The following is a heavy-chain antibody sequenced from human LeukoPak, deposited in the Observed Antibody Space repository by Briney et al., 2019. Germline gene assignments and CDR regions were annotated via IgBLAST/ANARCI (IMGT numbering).Heavy chain of an antibody. V-gene: IGHV4-39*01. CDR1: GGSIGTTNYY. Sequence: SETLSLTCTVSGGSIGTTNYYWGWLRQLPGKGLEWIGSIYYSETTYDNPSLESRVTISIETSKNQFSLKLSSVTAADTAVYYCARQRADYFYYYVDVWGEGTTVTVS. CDR2: IYYSETT. CDR3: ARQRADYFYYYVDV. J-gene: IGHJ6*03. D-gene: IGHD3-9*01.